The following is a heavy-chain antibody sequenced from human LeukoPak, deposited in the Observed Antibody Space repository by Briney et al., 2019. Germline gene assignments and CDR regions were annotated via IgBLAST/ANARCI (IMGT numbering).Heavy chain of an antibody. Sequence: GGSLRLSCGGSGFTFRTYAMHWVRQTPDKGLEWVAFMSSDGSNENYADSVKGRFTISRDNAKNSLYLHMNSLRAEDTGVYYCARIGTTTRGPAGMDVWGQGTTVTVSS. V-gene: IGHV3-30*03. J-gene: IGHJ6*02. D-gene: IGHD2/OR15-2a*01. CDR1: GFTFRTYA. CDR2: MSSDGSNE. CDR3: ARIGTTTRGPAGMDV.